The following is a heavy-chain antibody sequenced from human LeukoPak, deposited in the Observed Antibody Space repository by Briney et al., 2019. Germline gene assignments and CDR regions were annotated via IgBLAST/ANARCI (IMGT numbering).Heavy chain of an antibody. CDR1: GYTFSNYG. V-gene: IGHV1-18*01. Sequence: ASVKVSCKASGYTFSNYGITWVRQAPGQGLEWMGWISAHNGNTKYAQNPQGRVTMTTDTSTSTAYMELRRLTSDDTAVYYCARESYCSGGNCYSGAGDYWGQGTLVSVSS. D-gene: IGHD2-15*01. CDR2: ISAHNGNT. CDR3: ARESYCSGGNCYSGAGDY. J-gene: IGHJ4*02.